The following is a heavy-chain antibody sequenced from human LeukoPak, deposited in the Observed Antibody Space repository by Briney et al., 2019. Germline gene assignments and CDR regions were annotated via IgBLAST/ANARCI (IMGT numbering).Heavy chain of an antibody. CDR2: ISSSGSTI. D-gene: IGHD2-21*01. CDR1: GFTFSSYE. Sequence: GGSLRLSCAASGFTFSSYEMNWVRQAPGKGQEWVSYISSSGSTIYYADSVKGRLTISIDNAKNSLYLQMNSLRAEDTAVYFCARAARIFPLDYWRQGTLVTVSS. CDR3: ARAARIFPLDY. J-gene: IGHJ4*02. V-gene: IGHV3-48*03.